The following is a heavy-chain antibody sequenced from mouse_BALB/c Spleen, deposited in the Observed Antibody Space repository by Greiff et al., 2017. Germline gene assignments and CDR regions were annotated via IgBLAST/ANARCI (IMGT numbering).Heavy chain of an antibody. J-gene: IGHJ4*01. CDR2: ISYSGST. D-gene: IGHD1-1*01. CDR1: GYSITSDYA. V-gene: IGHV3-2*02. Sequence: DVHLVESGPGLVKPSQSLSLTCTVTGYSITSDYAWNWIRQFPGNKLEWMGYISYSGSTSYNPSLKSRISITRDTSKNQFFLQLNSVTTEDTATYYCARSGTTVVGGYYAMDYWGQGTSVTVSS. CDR3: ARSGTTVVGGYYAMDY.